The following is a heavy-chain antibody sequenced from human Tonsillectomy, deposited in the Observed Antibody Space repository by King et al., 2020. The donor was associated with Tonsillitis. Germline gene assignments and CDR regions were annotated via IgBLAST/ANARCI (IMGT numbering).Heavy chain of an antibody. J-gene: IGHJ2*01. V-gene: IGHV4-59*01. CDR2: IHYTGNT. CDR3: ARDYCSSSTCFPFDL. D-gene: IGHD2-2*01. Sequence: PLQESGPGLVKPSETLSLTCTVSGGSIINYYWNWIRQSPVTGLEWIGYIHYTGNTKYNPSLKSRVTISRDTSKNQFSLRLSSVTAADTAVYYCARDYCSSSTCFPFDLWGRGTLVTVSS. CDR1: GGSIINYY.